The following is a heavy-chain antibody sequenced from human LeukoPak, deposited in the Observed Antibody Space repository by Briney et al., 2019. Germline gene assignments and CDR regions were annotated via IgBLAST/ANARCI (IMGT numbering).Heavy chain of an antibody. CDR3: ARDSGDYTYYYYGMDV. CDR1: GYTFTGYY. D-gene: IGHD4-17*01. CDR2: IDPNSGGT. J-gene: IGHJ6*02. Sequence: ASVKVSCKASGYTFTGYYMHWVRQAAGQGLEWMGWIDPNSGGTDYAQKFQGRVTMTRDTAISTAYMELSRLISDDTAVYYCARDSGDYTYYYYGMDVWGQGTTVTVSS. V-gene: IGHV1-2*02.